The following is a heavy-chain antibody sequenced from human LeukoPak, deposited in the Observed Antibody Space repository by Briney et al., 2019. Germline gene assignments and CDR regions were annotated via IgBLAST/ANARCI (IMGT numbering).Heavy chain of an antibody. D-gene: IGHD5/OR15-5a*01. Sequence: ASVKVSCKASGHTFSNYGISWVRQAPGQGLEWMGWISAYSGYTHYAQKIQGRVTVTTEASTSTAYMELRSLTSYDTAVYYCARDAVSTTTAGGIDYWGQGTLVTVSS. CDR1: GHTFSNYG. J-gene: IGHJ4*02. CDR2: ISAYSGYT. V-gene: IGHV1-18*01. CDR3: ARDAVSTTTAGGIDY.